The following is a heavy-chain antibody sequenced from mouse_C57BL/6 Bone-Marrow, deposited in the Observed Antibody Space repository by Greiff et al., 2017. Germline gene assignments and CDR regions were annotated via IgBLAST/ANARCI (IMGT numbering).Heavy chain of an antibody. CDR3: ARLSKIYYGNYETFDY. V-gene: IGHV1-18*01. D-gene: IGHD2-1*01. CDR1: GYTFTDYN. Sequence: VQLQQSGPELVKPGASVKIPCKASGYTFTDYNMDWVKQSHGKSLEWIGDINPNNGGTIYNQKFKGKATLTVDKSSSTAYMELRSLTSEDTAVYYCARLSKIYYGNYETFDYWGQGTTHSLL. CDR2: INPNNGGT. J-gene: IGHJ2*01.